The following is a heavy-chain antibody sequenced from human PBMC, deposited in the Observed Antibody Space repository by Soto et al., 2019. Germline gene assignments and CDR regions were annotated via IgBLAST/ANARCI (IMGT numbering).Heavy chain of an antibody. V-gene: IGHV4-38-2*02. D-gene: IGHD4-4*01. CDR2: IYHSGST. Sequence: PSETLSLTCAVSGYSISSGYYWGWIRQPPGKGLEWIGSIYHSGSTYYNPSLKSRVTISVDTSKNQFSLKLSSVTAADTAVYYCARDHDYSNDRYPFRRYNWFHPWGQGTLVTVSS. CDR3: ARDHDYSNDRYPFRRYNWFHP. CDR1: GYSISSGYY. J-gene: IGHJ5*02.